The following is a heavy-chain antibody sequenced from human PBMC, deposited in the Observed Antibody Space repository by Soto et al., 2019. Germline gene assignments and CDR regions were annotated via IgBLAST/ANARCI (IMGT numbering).Heavy chain of an antibody. CDR3: ARGPTYWSRTTCYTYRGDYYYGMDV. CDR2: INHSGST. Sequence: SETLSLTCAVYGGSFSGYYWSWIRQPPGKGLEWIGEINHSGSTNYNPSLKSRVTISVDTSKNQFSLKLCSVTAADTAVYYCARGPTYWSRTTCYTYRGDYYYGMDVWGQGTTVTVS. CDR1: GGSFSGYY. V-gene: IGHV4-34*01. D-gene: IGHD2-2*02. J-gene: IGHJ6*02.